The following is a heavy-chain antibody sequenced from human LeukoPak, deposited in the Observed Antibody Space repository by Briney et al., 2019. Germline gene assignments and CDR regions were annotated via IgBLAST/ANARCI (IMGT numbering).Heavy chain of an antibody. CDR3: ARESGGNTPYYFDY. CDR2: ISYEDGSNK. J-gene: IGHJ4*02. D-gene: IGHD2-2*02. Sequence: GGSLRLSCAASGFTFSSFALHGVRQAPGKGLEWVAFISYEDGSNKYYADSVKGRFTISRDNSKHTVYLQMNSLRTEDTAVYYCARESGGNTPYYFDYWGQGTLVTVSS. V-gene: IGHV3-30*04. CDR1: GFTFSSFA.